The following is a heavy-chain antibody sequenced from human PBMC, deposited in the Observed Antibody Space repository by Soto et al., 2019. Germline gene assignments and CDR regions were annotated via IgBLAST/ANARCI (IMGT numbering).Heavy chain of an antibody. CDR1: GGTFSSYA. J-gene: IGHJ4*02. CDR2: IIPIFGTA. Sequence: SVKVSCKASGGTFSSYAISWVRQAPGQGLEWMGGIIPIFGTANYAQKFQGRVTITADESTSTAYMELSSPRSEDTAVYYCARVRLYCSSTSCYNSQGFDYWGQGTLVTVSS. CDR3: ARVRLYCSSTSCYNSQGFDY. D-gene: IGHD2-2*02. V-gene: IGHV1-69*13.